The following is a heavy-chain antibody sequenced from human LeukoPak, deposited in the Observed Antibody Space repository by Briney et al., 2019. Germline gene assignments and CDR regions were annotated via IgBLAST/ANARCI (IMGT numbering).Heavy chain of an antibody. CDR1: GYTFTGYY. Sequence: ASVKVSCKASGYTFTGYYMHWARQAPGQGLEWMGWINANSGDTKYAQKFQGRVTMTRDTSISTAYMELSRLRSDDTAMYYCARDGDLTPAVPFDYWGQGTLVTVSS. J-gene: IGHJ4*02. V-gene: IGHV1-2*02. CDR3: ARDGDLTPAVPFDY. D-gene: IGHD6-25*01. CDR2: INANSGDT.